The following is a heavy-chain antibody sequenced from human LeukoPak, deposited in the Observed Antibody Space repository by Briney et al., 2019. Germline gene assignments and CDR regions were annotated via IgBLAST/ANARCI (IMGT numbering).Heavy chain of an antibody. CDR2: ISSSSSYI. D-gene: IGHD6-19*01. Sequence: GGSLRLSCAASGFTFSSYSMNWVRQAPGKGLEWVSSISSSSSYIYYADSVKGRFTISRDNSKNTLYLQMNSLRAEDTAVYYCAKHLAVAGTFDYWGQGTLVTVSS. CDR3: AKHLAVAGTFDY. J-gene: IGHJ4*02. CDR1: GFTFSSYS. V-gene: IGHV3-21*04.